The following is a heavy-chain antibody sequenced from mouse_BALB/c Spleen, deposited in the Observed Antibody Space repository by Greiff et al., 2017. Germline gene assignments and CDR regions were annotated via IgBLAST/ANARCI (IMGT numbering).Heavy chain of an antibody. D-gene: IGHD2-14*01. V-gene: IGHV3-2*02. CDR1: GYSITSDYA. CDR3: ARRRRYDYAMDY. CDR2: ISYSGST. Sequence: EVQLVESGPGLVKPSQSLSLTCTVTGYSITSDYAWNWIRQFPGNKLEWMGYISYSGSTSYNPSLKSRISITRDTSKNQFFLQLNSVTTEDTATYYCARRRRYDYAMDYWGQGTSVTVSS. J-gene: IGHJ4*01.